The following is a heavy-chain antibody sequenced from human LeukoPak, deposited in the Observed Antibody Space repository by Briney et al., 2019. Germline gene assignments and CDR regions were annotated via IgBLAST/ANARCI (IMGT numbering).Heavy chain of an antibody. D-gene: IGHD3-3*01. J-gene: IGHJ4*02. CDR2: IIPIFGTA. CDR3: ARDYDFWSGYYPYYFDY. V-gene: IGHV1-69*13. CDR1: GGTFSSYA. Sequence: SVKVSCKASGGTFSSYAISWVRQAPGQGLEWMGGIIPIFGTANYAQKFKGRVTITADESTSTAYMELSSLSSEDTAVYYCARDYDFWSGYYPYYFDYWGQGTLVTVSS.